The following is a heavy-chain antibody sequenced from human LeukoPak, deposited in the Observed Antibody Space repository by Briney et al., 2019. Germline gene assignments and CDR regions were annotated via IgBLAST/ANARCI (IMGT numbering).Heavy chain of an antibody. Sequence: SETLSLACTLSGGSLSSYYWSWIRHPAGKGLEWVGRIYTSGSTNYNPSLKSRVTMSVDASKNQFSLKLSSVTAAVRAVHYCARFELSLVFFDYWGQGTLVTVSS. V-gene: IGHV4-4*07. D-gene: IGHD3-16*02. J-gene: IGHJ4*02. CDR2: IYTSGST. CDR1: GGSLSSYY. CDR3: ARFELSLVFFDY.